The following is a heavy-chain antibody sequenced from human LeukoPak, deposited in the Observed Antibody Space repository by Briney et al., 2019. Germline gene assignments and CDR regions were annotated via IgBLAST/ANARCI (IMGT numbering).Heavy chain of an antibody. CDR3: ATGFIGQQLVRDY. D-gene: IGHD6-13*01. CDR1: GYTLTELS. V-gene: IGHV1-24*01. J-gene: IGHJ4*02. CDR2: FDPEDGET. Sequence: PGASVKVSCRVSGYTLTELSMHWVRQAPGKGLEWMGGFDPEDGETIYAQKFQGRVTMTEDTSTDTAYMELSSLRSEDTAVYYCATGFIGQQLVRDYWGQGTLVTVSS.